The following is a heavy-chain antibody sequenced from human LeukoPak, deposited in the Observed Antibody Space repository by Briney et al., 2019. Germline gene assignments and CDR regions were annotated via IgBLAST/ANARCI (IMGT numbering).Heavy chain of an antibody. J-gene: IGHJ4*02. CDR2: ISSSSSYI. CDR1: GFTFSSYS. D-gene: IGHD3-3*01. Sequence: PGGSLRLSCAASGFTFSSYSMNWVRQAPGKGLEWVSSISSSSSYIYYAHSVKGRFTISRDNAKHSLYLQMNSLRAEDTAVYYCARGRSGSIDYWGQGTLVTVSS. V-gene: IGHV3-21*01. CDR3: ARGRSGSIDY.